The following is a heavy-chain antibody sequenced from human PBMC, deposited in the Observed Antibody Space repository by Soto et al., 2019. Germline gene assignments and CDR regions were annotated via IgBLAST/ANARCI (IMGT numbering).Heavy chain of an antibody. CDR2: IIPILGIA. Sequence: GPPVKVSCKASGGTFSSYTISWVRQAPGQGLEWMGRIIPILGIANYAQKFQGRVTITADESTSTAYMELSSLRSEDTAVYYCARESLELSSSQNYWGQGTLVTVSS. D-gene: IGHD3-3*01. CDR3: ARESLELSSSQNY. CDR1: GGTFSSYT. V-gene: IGHV1-69*04. J-gene: IGHJ4*02.